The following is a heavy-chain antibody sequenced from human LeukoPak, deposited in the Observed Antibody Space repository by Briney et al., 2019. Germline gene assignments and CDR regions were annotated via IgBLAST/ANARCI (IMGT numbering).Heavy chain of an antibody. V-gene: IGHV3-48*01. CDR3: ARDPPLLPMVRGVTPFDY. J-gene: IGHJ4*02. CDR1: GFTFSSYS. D-gene: IGHD3-10*01. CDR2: ISSSSSTI. Sequence: GGSLRLSCAASGFTFSSYSMNWVRQAPGKGLEWVSYISSSSSTIYYADSVKGRFTISRDNVKNSLYLQMNSLRAEDTAVYYCARDPPLLPMVRGVTPFDYWGQGTLVTV.